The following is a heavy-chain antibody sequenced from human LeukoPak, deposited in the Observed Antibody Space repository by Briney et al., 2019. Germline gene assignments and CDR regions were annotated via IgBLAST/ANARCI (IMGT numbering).Heavy chain of an antibody. J-gene: IGHJ4*02. CDR2: IYPGDSDT. Sequence: GESLKISCKGSGYGFTSYWIGWVRQMPGKGLEWMGIIYPGDSDTRYSPSFQGQVTIPADKSISTAYLQWSSLKASDTAMYYCARPLDYGDYSGYFDYWGQGTLVTVSS. CDR3: ARPLDYGDYSGYFDY. D-gene: IGHD4-17*01. V-gene: IGHV5-51*01. CDR1: GYGFTSYW.